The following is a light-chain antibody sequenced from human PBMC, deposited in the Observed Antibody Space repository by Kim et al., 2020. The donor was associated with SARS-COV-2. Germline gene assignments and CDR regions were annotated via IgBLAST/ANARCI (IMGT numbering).Light chain of an antibody. V-gene: IGLV2-23*01. CDR2: ADT. CDR3: SSYAGSHTYV. CDR1: SSDIGSYNL. Sequence: QPVLTQPASVSGSPGQSIAISCTGTSSDIGSYNLVSWYQQHPGRAPKLMIYADTERPSGVSDRFSGSKSGYTASLTISGLQAEDEANYFCSSYAGSHTYVFGPGTKVTVL. J-gene: IGLJ1*01.